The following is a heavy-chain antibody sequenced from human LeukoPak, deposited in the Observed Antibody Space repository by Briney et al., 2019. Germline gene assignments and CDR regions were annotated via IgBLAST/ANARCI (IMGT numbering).Heavy chain of an antibody. Sequence: GGSLRLSCAASGFTFSSYAMSWVRQAPGKGLEWVSGISGSGGSKYYADSVKGRFTISRHNSKNTLSLQMNSLRVEDTAIYYCAKDIQLSTWGLGTLVTVSS. CDR3: AKDIQLST. J-gene: IGHJ3*01. D-gene: IGHD5-24*01. V-gene: IGHV3-23*01. CDR1: GFTFSSYA. CDR2: ISGSGGSK.